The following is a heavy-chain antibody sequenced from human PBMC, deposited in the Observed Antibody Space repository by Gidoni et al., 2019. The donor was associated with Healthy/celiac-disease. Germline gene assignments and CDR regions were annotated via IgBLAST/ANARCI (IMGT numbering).Heavy chain of an antibody. J-gene: IGHJ6*02. CDR3: AKEKRDYGDSYYYYYYGMDV. V-gene: IGHV3-9*01. CDR2: ISWNSGSI. CDR1: AFTFDDYA. Sequence: EVPLVESGGGLVQPGRSLRLSCAPSAFTFDDYAMHWVRQAPGKGLEWVSGISWNSGSIGYADSVKGRFTISRDNAKNSLYLQMNSLRAEDTALYYCAKEKRDYGDSYYYYYYGMDVWGQGTTVTVSS. D-gene: IGHD4-17*01.